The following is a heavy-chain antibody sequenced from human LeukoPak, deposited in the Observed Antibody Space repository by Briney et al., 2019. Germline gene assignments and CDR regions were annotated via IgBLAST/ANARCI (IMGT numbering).Heavy chain of an antibody. CDR1: GGSLSGHY. V-gene: IGHV4-59*11. CDR2: IYYTGTT. J-gene: IGHJ4*02. D-gene: IGHD2-2*01. Sequence: SETLSLTCTVSGGSLSGHYWGWIRQPPGKGLELVGHIYYTGTTFYNPSLNSRVTITLDTSRNQFSLRLTSVIAADTAVYYCARFSWGCSTASCYLTNWGQGTLVTVSS. CDR3: ARFSWGCSTASCYLTN.